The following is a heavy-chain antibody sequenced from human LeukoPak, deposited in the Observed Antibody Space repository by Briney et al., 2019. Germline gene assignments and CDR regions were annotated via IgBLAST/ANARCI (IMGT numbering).Heavy chain of an antibody. J-gene: IGHJ2*01. CDR1: GYSISSGYY. D-gene: IGHD4-11*01. V-gene: IGHV4-38-2*02. Sequence: SETLSLTCTVSGYSISSGYYWGWIRQPPGKGLEWIATVYHSGSTYYNPSLKSRVTISVDTSKNQFSLRLSSVPAADTAVYYCARAGGWVTTVTTVYSDLWGRGTLVTVSP. CDR2: VYHSGST. CDR3: ARAGGWVTTVTTVYSDL.